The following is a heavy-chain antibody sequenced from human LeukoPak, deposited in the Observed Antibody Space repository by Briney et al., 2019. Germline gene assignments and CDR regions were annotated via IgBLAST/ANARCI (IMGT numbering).Heavy chain of an antibody. Sequence: GGSLRLSCAASGFTFDDYAMHWVRHAPGKGLEWVSLISWDGGSTYYADSVKGRFTISRDNSKNSLYLQMNSLRAEDTAVYYRARDKIVGASYFDYWGQGTLVTVSS. D-gene: IGHD1-26*01. CDR3: ARDKIVGASYFDY. V-gene: IGHV3-43D*03. CDR2: ISWDGGST. CDR1: GFTFDDYA. J-gene: IGHJ4*02.